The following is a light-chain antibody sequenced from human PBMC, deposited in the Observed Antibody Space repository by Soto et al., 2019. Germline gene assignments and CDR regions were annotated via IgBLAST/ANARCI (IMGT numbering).Light chain of an antibody. CDR3: TSYAGSSNGV. V-gene: IGLV2-8*01. J-gene: IGLJ3*02. Sequence: QSALTQPPSASGSPGQSVTISCTGTGGDIGTYKYVSWYQQHPGQAPKLIIYEVSKRPSGVPGRFFGSKSGNTASLTVSGLQSEDEADYYCTSYAGSSNGVFGGGTKLTVL. CDR2: EVS. CDR1: GGDIGTYKY.